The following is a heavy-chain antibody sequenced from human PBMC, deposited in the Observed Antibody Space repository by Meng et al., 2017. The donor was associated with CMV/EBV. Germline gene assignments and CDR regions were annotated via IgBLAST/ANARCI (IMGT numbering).Heavy chain of an antibody. CDR3: ARYCSSTSCYRFDP. Sequence: GESLKISCAASGFTFSSCSMNWVRQAPGKGLEWVSSISSSSYIYYADSVKGRFTISRDNAKNSLYLQMNSLRAEDTAVYYCARYCSSTSCYRFDPWGQGTLVTVSS. J-gene: IGHJ5*02. D-gene: IGHD2-2*02. CDR1: GFTFSSCS. CDR2: ISSSSYI. V-gene: IGHV3-21*01.